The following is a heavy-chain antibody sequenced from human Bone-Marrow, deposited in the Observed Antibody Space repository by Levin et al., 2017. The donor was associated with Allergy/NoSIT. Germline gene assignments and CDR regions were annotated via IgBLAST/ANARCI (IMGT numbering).Heavy chain of an antibody. Sequence: GGSLRLSCAASGFTLRNFDMNWVRQAPGKGLEWVSSIRATGARTFHADSLMGRFTISRDNLKNTVYLQMNNLRADDTARYFCAKDFYPEYRLGEGYLDAWGPGTMVIVSS. CDR3: AKDFYPEYRLGEGYLDA. CDR1: GFTLRNFD. V-gene: IGHV3-23*01. J-gene: IGHJ5*02. CDR2: IRATGART. D-gene: IGHD3-16*01.